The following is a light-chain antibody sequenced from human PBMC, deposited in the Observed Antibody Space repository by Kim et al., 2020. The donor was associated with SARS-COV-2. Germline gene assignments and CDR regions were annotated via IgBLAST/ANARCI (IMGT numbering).Light chain of an antibody. J-gene: IGLJ2*01. V-gene: IGLV3-1*01. CDR3: QAWDNSVV. CDR2: QDT. CDR1: RLERKY. Sequence: VSVSPVQTAVITCSGHRLERKYVYWYQQKPGQSPLLVMSQDTKRPSGIPERFSGSTSGSTATLTISGTQAMDEADYYCQAWDNSVVFGGGTKVTVL.